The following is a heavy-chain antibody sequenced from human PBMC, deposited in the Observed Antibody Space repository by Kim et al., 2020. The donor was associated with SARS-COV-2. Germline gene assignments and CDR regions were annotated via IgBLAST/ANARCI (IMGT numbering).Heavy chain of an antibody. CDR2: ISSSSSYI. CDR1: GFTFSSYS. Sequence: GGSLRLSCAASGFTFSSYSMNWVRQAPGKGLEWVSSISSSSSYICYADSVKGRFTISRDNAKNSLYLQMNSLRAEDTAVYYCARDMARFGELSVYYYYYGMDVWGQGTTVTVSS. V-gene: IGHV3-21*01. J-gene: IGHJ6*02. D-gene: IGHD3-10*01. CDR3: ARDMARFGELSVYYYYYGMDV.